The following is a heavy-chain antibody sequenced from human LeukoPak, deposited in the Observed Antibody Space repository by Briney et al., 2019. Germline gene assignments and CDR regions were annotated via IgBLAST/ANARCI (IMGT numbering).Heavy chain of an antibody. CDR2: IYYSGST. CDR1: GGSISSYY. D-gene: IGHD2-2*02. CDR3: ARLVVPAAIHI. V-gene: IGHV4-59*12. J-gene: IGHJ3*02. Sequence: PSETLSLTCTVSGGSISSYYWSWIRQPPGKGLEWIGYIYYSGSTNYNPSLKSRVTISVDTSKNQFSLKLSSVTAADTAVYYCARLVVPAAIHIWGQGTMVTVSS.